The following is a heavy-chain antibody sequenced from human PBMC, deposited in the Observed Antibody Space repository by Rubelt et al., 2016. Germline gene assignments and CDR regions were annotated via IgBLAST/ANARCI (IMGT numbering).Heavy chain of an antibody. CDR2: IYSGGST. J-gene: IGHJ6*02. CDR1: GFTVSSNY. D-gene: IGHD3-9*01. CDR3: ARDDILTRTGGMDV. V-gene: IGHV3-66*01. Sequence: EVQLLESGGGLVQPGGSLRLSCAASGFTVSSNYMSWVRQAPGKGLEWVSVIYSGGSTYYADSVKGRFTISRDNSKNTLYLQMNSLRAEDTAVYYCARDDILTRTGGMDVWGQGTTVTVSS.